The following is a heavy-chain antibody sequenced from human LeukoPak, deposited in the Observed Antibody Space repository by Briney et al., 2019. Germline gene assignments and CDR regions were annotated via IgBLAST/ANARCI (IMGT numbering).Heavy chain of an antibody. V-gene: IGHV4-34*01. J-gene: IGHJ4*02. CDR2: VNHSGST. D-gene: IGHD3-16*01. Sequence: SETLSLTCAVYGGSFSGYFCIWIRQPPGKGLEWIGEVNHSGSTNYNPSLESRVTISLDTSKNQFSLKLSSVTAADTAVYHCARVRPYDYIWGTKRRYYFDYWGQGTLVTVSS. CDR3: ARVRPYDYIWGTKRRYYFDY. CDR1: GGSFSGYF.